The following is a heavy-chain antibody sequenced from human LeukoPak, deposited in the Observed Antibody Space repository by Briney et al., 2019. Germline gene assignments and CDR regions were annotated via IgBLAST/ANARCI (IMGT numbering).Heavy chain of an antibody. CDR3: AKKSYVVVVPAALDY. CDR2: INKDGSEK. J-gene: IGHJ4*02. V-gene: IGHV3-7*05. D-gene: IGHD2-2*01. CDR1: GFTLSTSW. Sequence: GGSLRLSCAASGFTLSTSWMSWVRQAPGKGLEWVANINKDGSEKNYVDSVKGRFSISRDNAKNSLYLQMNSLRAEDTAVYYCAKKSYVVVVPAALDYWGQGTLVTVSS.